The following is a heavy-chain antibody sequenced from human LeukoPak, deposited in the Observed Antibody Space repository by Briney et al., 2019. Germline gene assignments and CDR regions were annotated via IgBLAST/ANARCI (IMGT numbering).Heavy chain of an antibody. J-gene: IGHJ6*03. Sequence: GGSLRLSCAASGFIFSSYAMSWVRQAPGKGLEWVSAISGSGGSTYYADSVKGRFTISRDNSKNTLYLQMNSLRAEDTAVYYCAKVDTAMVTGYYYYKDVRGKGTTVTVSS. CDR1: GFIFSSYA. CDR3: AKVDTAMVTGYYYYKDV. V-gene: IGHV3-23*01. CDR2: ISGSGGST. D-gene: IGHD5-18*01.